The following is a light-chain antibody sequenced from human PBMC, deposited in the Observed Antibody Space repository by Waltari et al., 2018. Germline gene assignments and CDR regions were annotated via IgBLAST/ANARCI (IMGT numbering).Light chain of an antibody. V-gene: IGKV1-39*01. CDR3: QQYYSTPHT. Sequence: DIQITQSPSSLSASVGDRVIITCRASQSISSHLHWYQQKPGKAPKLLIYAASSLQSGVPSRFSGSGSGTDFTLTISSLQSEDFATYYCQQYYSTPHTFGGGTKVEIK. J-gene: IGKJ4*01. CDR1: QSISSH. CDR2: AAS.